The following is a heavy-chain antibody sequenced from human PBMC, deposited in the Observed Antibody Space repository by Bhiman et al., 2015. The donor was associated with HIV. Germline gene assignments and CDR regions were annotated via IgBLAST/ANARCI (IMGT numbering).Heavy chain of an antibody. CDR3: AKGGTWGSQMEGLQDFDY. Sequence: QVQLVDSGGRVVQPGRSLRLSCEASGFTFSDYAMHWVRQAPGKGLEWVAVIWSDGSNEFYADSVKGRFIISRDNSKNTLYLQMNSLRAEDTAVYYCAKGGTWGSQMEGLQDFDYWGQGTLVTVSS. CDR2: IWSDGSNE. D-gene: IGHD3-16*01. CDR1: GFTFSDYA. V-gene: IGHV3-33*06. J-gene: IGHJ4*02.